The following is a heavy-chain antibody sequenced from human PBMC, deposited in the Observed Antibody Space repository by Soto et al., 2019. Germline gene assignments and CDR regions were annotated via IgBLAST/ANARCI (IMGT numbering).Heavy chain of an antibody. CDR3: ERHSIWLLLSDY. J-gene: IGHJ4*02. D-gene: IGHD3-22*01. CDR1: GGSFSGYY. Sequence: PSETLSLTCAVYGGSFSGYYWSWIRQPPGKGLEWIGEINHSGSTNYNPSLKSRVTISVDTSKNQFSLKLSSVTAADTAVYFCERHSIWLLLSDYWGQGSLVT. CDR2: INHSGST. V-gene: IGHV4-34*01.